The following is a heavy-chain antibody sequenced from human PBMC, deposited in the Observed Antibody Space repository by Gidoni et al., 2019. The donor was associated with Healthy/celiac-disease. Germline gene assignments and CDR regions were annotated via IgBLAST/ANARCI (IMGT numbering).Heavy chain of an antibody. V-gene: IGHV1-69*08. J-gene: IGHJ3*02. Sequence: QVQLVQSGAEVKKPGSSVKVSCKASGGTFSSYTISWVRQAPGQGLEWMGRIIPILGIANYAQKFQGRVTITADKSTSTAYMELSSLRSEDTAVYYCAREQDYGDSRRGSYAFDIWGQGTMVTVSS. D-gene: IGHD4-17*01. CDR3: AREQDYGDSRRGSYAFDI. CDR2: IIPILGIA. CDR1: GGTFSSYT.